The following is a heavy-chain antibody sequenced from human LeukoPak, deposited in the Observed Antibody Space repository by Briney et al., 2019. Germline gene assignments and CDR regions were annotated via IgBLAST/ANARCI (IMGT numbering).Heavy chain of an antibody. CDR3: ARETYYYDSSGYAFDI. Sequence: PSETLSLTCTVSGGAISSYYWSWIRQPPGKGLEWIGYIYYSGSSNYNPSLKSRVTISVDTSKNQFSLKLSSVTAADTAVYYCARETYYYDSSGYAFDIWGQGTMVTVSS. J-gene: IGHJ3*02. CDR1: GGAISSYY. CDR2: IYYSGSS. V-gene: IGHV4-59*01. D-gene: IGHD3-22*01.